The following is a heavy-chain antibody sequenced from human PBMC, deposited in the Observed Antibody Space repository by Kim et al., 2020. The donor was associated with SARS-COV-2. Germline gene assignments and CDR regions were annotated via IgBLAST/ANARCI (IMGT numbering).Heavy chain of an antibody. J-gene: IGHJ6*02. CDR3: ARVDGSGCYREIYYYYGMDV. V-gene: IGHV3-74*01. CDR2: INSDGSST. CDR1: GFTFSSYW. Sequence: GGSLRLSCAASGFTFSSYWMHWVRQAPGKGLVWVSRINSDGSSTSYADSVKGRFTISRDNAKNTLYLQMNSLRAEDTAVYYCARVDGSGCYREIYYYYGMDVWGQGTTVTVSS. D-gene: IGHD3-10*01.